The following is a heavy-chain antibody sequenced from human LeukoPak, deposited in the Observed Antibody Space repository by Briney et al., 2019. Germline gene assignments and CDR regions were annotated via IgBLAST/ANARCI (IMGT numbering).Heavy chain of an antibody. CDR3: ARESSTWYEYDY. D-gene: IGHD6-13*01. CDR1: GFTFSTYW. Sequence: GGSLRLSCVASGFTFSTYWMSWVRQAPGKGLEWVANIKQDGSEKYYVDSVKGRFTISRDNAKNSLYLQMGSLRAEDTAVYYCARESSTWYEYDYWGQGTLVIVSS. V-gene: IGHV3-7*01. CDR2: IKQDGSEK. J-gene: IGHJ4*02.